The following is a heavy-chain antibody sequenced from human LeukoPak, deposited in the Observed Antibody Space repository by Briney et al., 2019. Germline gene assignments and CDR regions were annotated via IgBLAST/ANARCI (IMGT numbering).Heavy chain of an antibody. CDR1: GGSFSGYY. CDR2: INHSGST. D-gene: IGHD1-26*01. CDR3: ARRRRWELLNFDY. Sequence: SETLSLTCAVYGGSFSGYYWSWIRQPPGKGLEWIGEINHSGSTNYNPSLKSRVTISVDTSKNQFSLKLSSVTAADTAVYYCARRRRWELLNFDYWGQGTLVTVSS. J-gene: IGHJ4*02. V-gene: IGHV4-34*01.